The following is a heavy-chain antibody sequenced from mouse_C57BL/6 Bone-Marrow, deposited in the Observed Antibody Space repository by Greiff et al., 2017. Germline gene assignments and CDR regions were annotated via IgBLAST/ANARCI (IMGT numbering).Heavy chain of an antibody. CDR3: ARYYYDYFDY. CDR1: GFTFSSYG. D-gene: IGHD1-1*01. V-gene: IGHV5-6*01. CDR2: ISSGGSYT. Sequence: EVMLVESGGDLVKPGGSLKLSCAASGFTFSSYGMSWVRQTPDKRLEWVATISSGGSYTYYPDSVKGRFTISRDNAKNTLYLQMSSVKSEDTAMYYCARYYYDYFDYWGQGTTLTVSS. J-gene: IGHJ2*01.